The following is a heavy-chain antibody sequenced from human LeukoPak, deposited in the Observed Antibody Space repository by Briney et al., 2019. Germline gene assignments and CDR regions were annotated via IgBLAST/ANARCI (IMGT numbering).Heavy chain of an antibody. CDR1: GFTFSSYW. V-gene: IGHV3-7*01. CDR2: IKQDGSEK. J-gene: IGHJ4*02. Sequence: PGGSLRLSCAASGFTFSSYWMSWVRQAPGKGLEWVANIKQDGSEKYYVDSVKGRFTISRDNAKNSLYLQMNSLRAEDTAVYYCARVATNYDFWSGYPDYFHYWGQGNLVTVSS. D-gene: IGHD3-3*01. CDR3: ARVATNYDFWSGYPDYFHY.